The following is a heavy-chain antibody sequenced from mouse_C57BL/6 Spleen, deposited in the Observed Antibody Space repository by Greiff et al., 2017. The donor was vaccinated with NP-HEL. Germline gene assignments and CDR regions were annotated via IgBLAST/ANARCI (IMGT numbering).Heavy chain of an antibody. V-gene: IGHV1-75*01. Sequence: QVQLQPSGPELVKPGASVQISCKASGYPFTDYYLKWVKQRPGPGLEWIGWIFPGSGSTYYNEKFKGKATLTVDKSSSTAYMLLSSLTSEDSAVYFCARKGSSARYFDVWGTGTTVTVSS. CDR2: IFPGSGST. CDR3: ARKGSSARYFDV. CDR1: GYPFTDYY. D-gene: IGHD6-1*01. J-gene: IGHJ1*03.